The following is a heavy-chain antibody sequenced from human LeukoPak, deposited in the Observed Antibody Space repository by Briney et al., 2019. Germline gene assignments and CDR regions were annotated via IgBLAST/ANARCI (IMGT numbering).Heavy chain of an antibody. CDR3: ARGNPTNYGDYLYYFDY. CDR2: ISTYNGNT. D-gene: IGHD4-17*01. J-gene: IGHJ4*02. CDR1: GSIFTNYV. V-gene: IGHV1-18*01. Sequence: ASVKVSCKASGSIFTNYVISWVRQAAGQGLEWMGWISTYNGNTNYAQKLQGRVTMTTDTSTSTVYMELSSLRSEDTAVYYCARGNPTNYGDYLYYFDYWGQRTLVTVSS.